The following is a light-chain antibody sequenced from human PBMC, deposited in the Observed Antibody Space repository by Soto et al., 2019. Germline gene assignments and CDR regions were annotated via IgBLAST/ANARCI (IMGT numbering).Light chain of an antibody. Sequence: EILMTQSPDTLSVSPGERVTLSCRASQGIGDTLAWYQHKPGQTPRLLIYDTSTRATGVPTRFSGSRSGAEFTLTINSLQSEDFAVYYCQPYNNWPLTFGGGTKVDIK. CDR1: QGIGDT. CDR2: DTS. CDR3: QPYNNWPLT. J-gene: IGKJ4*01. V-gene: IGKV3-15*01.